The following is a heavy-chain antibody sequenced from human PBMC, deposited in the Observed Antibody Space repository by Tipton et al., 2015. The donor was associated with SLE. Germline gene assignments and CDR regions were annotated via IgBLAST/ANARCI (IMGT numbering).Heavy chain of an antibody. CDR3: ARGGRGWEAPDY. D-gene: IGHD1-26*01. CDR1: GFIFSNYA. Sequence: SLRLSCAASGFIFSNYAINWVRQAPGKGLEWVSAISKSGITTYYADSVKGRFTISRDNSKNTVFLQMNSLRGDDTAVYYCARGGRGWEAPDYWGQGTLVTV. J-gene: IGHJ4*02. CDR2: ISKSGITT. V-gene: IGHV3-23*01.